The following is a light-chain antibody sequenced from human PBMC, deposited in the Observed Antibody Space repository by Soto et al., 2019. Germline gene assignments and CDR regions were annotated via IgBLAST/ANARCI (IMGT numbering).Light chain of an antibody. CDR2: EVS. Sequence: QSVLTQPASVSGSPGQSITISCTGTSSDIGGYDYVSWYQQHPGKAPKLMIYEVSNRPSGVSNRFSGSKSGNTASLTISGLPAEDGAAYYFASYTSSTTNYVFGSGTKLTVL. J-gene: IGLJ1*01. CDR1: SSDIGGYDY. V-gene: IGLV2-14*01. CDR3: ASYTSSTTNYV.